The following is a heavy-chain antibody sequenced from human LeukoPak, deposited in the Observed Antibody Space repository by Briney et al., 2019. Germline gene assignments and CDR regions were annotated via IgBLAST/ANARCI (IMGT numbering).Heavy chain of an antibody. Sequence: SQTLSLTCTVSGGSISRGGYYWSWIRQPPGKGLGWIGYIYHSGSTYYNPSLKSRVTISVDRSKNQFSLKLSSVTAADTAVYYCARDLTGDYFDYWGQGTLVTVSS. J-gene: IGHJ4*02. CDR2: IYHSGST. CDR1: GGSISRGGYY. CDR3: ARDLTGDYFDY. D-gene: IGHD7-27*01. V-gene: IGHV4-30-2*01.